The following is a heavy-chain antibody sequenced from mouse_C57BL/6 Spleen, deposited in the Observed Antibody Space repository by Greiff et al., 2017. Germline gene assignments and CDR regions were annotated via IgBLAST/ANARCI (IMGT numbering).Heavy chain of an antibody. CDR2: IYPGDGDT. J-gene: IGHJ2*01. D-gene: IGHD2-4*01. Sequence: VLLVESGAELVKPGASVKISCKASGYAFSSYWMNWVKQRPGNGLEWIGQIYPGDGDTNYNRKFKGKATLTADKSSSTAYMQLSSLTAEDSAVYFCAAYDYDGGSDYWGQGTTLTVSS. CDR1: GYAFSSYW. CDR3: AAYDYDGGSDY. V-gene: IGHV1-80*01.